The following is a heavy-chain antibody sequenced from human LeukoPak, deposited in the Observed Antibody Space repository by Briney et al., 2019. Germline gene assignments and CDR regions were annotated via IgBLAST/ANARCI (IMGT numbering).Heavy chain of an antibody. CDR2: ISGSGGST. V-gene: IGHV3-23*01. J-gene: IGHJ4*02. CDR1: GFTFSSYA. Sequence: GGSLRLXCAASGFTFSSYAMSWVRQAPGKGLEWVSAISGSGGSTYYADSVKGRFTISRDNSKNTLYLQMNSLRAEDTAVYYCEKDYYGSGSYRQNLFDYWGQGTLVTVSS. D-gene: IGHD3-10*01. CDR3: EKDYYGSGSYRQNLFDY.